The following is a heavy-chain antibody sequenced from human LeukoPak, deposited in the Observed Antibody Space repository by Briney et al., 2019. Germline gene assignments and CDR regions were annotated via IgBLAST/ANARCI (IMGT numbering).Heavy chain of an antibody. D-gene: IGHD4-17*01. J-gene: IGHJ6*02. V-gene: IGHV1-18*04. Sequence: ASVKVSCKASGYTFSSYSINWVRQAPGQGLEWMGWITTYNGNTNYAQKFQGRVTMTTDTSTDTAYMDLRSLRSDDTAVYYCARDRNSVTTDYYYYYGMDVWGQGTTVTVSS. CDR3: ARDRNSVTTDYYYYYGMDV. CDR1: GYTFSSYS. CDR2: ITTYNGNT.